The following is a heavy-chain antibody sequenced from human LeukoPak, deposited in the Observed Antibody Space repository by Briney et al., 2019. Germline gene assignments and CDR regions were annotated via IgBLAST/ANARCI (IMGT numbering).Heavy chain of an antibody. J-gene: IGHJ4*02. CDR3: AREGESLRYFDVGGFDY. D-gene: IGHD3-9*01. CDR2: INAGNGNT. V-gene: IGHV1-3*01. CDR1: GYTFTGYY. Sequence: ASVKVSCKASGYTFTGYYMHWVRQAPGQRLEWMGWINAGNGNTKYSQKFQGRVTITRDTSASTAYMELSSLRSEDTAVYYCAREGESLRYFDVGGFDYWGQGTLVTVSS.